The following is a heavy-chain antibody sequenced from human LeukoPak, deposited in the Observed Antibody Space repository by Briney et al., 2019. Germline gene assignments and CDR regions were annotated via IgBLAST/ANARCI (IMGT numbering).Heavy chain of an antibody. J-gene: IGHJ4*02. V-gene: IGHV3-23*01. CDR2: ISGNGVST. D-gene: IGHD5-18*01. CDR1: GFTFSSYA. Sequence: GGSLRLSCAASGFTFSSYAMSWVRQAPGKGLEWVSAISGNGVSTYYADSVKGRFTISRDNSKNTLYLQMNSLRAEDTAVYYCAKVIRGEYSYVSYYFDYWGQGTLVTVSS. CDR3: AKVIRGEYSYVSYYFDY.